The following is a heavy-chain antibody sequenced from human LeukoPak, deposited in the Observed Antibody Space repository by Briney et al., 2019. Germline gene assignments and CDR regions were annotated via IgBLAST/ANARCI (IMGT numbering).Heavy chain of an antibody. D-gene: IGHD2-15*01. CDR2: IHYSGST. CDR1: GGSISSSSYY. CDR3: ARGYCSGGSCYSYYYYNYMDV. J-gene: IGHJ6*03. V-gene: IGHV4-39*07. Sequence: SETLSLTCTVSGGSISSSSYYWGWLRQPPGMGLEWIGSIHYSGSTNYNPSLKSLVTISVDTYKNQFSLKQSSVTAADTAVYYCARGYCSGGSCYSYYYYNYMDVWGKGTTVTVSS.